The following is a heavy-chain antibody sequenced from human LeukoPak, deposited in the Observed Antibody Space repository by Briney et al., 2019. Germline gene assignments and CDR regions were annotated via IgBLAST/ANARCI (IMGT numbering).Heavy chain of an antibody. CDR2: IYYSGST. D-gene: IGHD3-22*01. CDR3: ARVVVITGYYFDY. Sequence: PSETLSLTCTVSGGSISSTTYYWGWIRQPPGKGLVWIGSIYYSGSTYYNPSLKSRVTISVDTSKNQFSLKLSSVTAADTAVYYCARVVVITGYYFDYWGQGTLVTVSS. J-gene: IGHJ4*02. V-gene: IGHV4-39*07. CDR1: GGSISSTTYY.